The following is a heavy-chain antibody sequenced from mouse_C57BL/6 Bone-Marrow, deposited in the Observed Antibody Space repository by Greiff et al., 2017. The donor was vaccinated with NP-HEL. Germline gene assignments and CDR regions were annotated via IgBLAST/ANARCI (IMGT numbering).Heavy chain of an antibody. V-gene: IGHV7-3*01. Sequence: EVKLVESGGGLVQPGGSLSLSCAASGFTFTDYYMSWVRQPPGKALEWLGFIRNKANGYTTEYSASVKGRFTISRDNSQSILYLPMNALRAEDSATYYCARYSSYWYFDVWGTGTTVTVSS. CDR2: IRNKANGYTT. CDR1: GFTFTDYY. CDR3: ARYSSYWYFDV. J-gene: IGHJ1*03.